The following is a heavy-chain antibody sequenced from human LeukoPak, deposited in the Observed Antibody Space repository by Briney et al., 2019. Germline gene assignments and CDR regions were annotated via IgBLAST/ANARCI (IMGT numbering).Heavy chain of an antibody. CDR3: ARDGRGHIVVVTAIPPPDAFDI. Sequence: SETLSLTCTVSGGSISSYYLSWIRQPPGKGLEWIGYISYSGSTNYNPSLKSRVTISVDTSKNQFSLKLSSVTAADTAVCYCARDGRGHIVVVTAIPPPDAFDIWGQGTMVTVSS. CDR2: ISYSGST. D-gene: IGHD2-21*02. V-gene: IGHV4-59*01. CDR1: GGSISSYY. J-gene: IGHJ3*02.